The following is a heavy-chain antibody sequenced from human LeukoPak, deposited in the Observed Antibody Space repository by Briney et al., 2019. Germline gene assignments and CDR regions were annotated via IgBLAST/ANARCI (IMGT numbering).Heavy chain of an antibody. Sequence: GGSLRLSCAASGFIFSTYSMNWVRQAPGKGLEWVSSISTGSSHIYYADSVKGRFTISRDNSKNTLSLQMNSLRAEDTAVYYCAKSSGYYLEYFQQWGQGTLVTVSS. CDR1: GFIFSTYS. D-gene: IGHD3-22*01. CDR2: ISTGSSHI. CDR3: AKSSGYYLEYFQQ. J-gene: IGHJ1*01. V-gene: IGHV3-21*04.